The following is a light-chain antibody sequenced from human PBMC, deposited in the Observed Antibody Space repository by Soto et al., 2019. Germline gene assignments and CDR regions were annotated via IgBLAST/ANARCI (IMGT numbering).Light chain of an antibody. Sequence: DIQMTQSPSSLSASVGDRVTITCRASQSISSYLNWYQQKPGKAPKLLIYAASSLQSGVPSRFSSSVSGTDFTLTISSRQPEDFATYYCQKSYSFLTFGPGTKVHIK. CDR1: QSISSY. V-gene: IGKV1-39*01. CDR3: QKSYSFLT. CDR2: AAS. J-gene: IGKJ3*01.